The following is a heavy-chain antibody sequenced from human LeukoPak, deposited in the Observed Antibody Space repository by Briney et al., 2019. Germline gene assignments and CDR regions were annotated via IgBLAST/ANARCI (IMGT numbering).Heavy chain of an antibody. CDR3: AELGITMIGGV. D-gene: IGHD3-10*02. Sequence: GGSLRLSCAVSGLTFSDAWMNWVRQAPGKGLEWVSSISSSSSYIYYADSVKGRFTISRDNAKNSLYLQMNSLRAEDTAVYYCAELGITMIGGVWGKGTTVTISS. J-gene: IGHJ6*04. CDR2: ISSSSSYI. CDR1: GLTFSDAW. V-gene: IGHV3-21*01.